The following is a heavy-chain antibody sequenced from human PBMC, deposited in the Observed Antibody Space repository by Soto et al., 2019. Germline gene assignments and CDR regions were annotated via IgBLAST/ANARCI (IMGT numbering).Heavy chain of an antibody. CDR3: AKDTVGGYSFWSGYYSDGLDV. CDR1: GFTFDSYA. J-gene: IGHJ3*01. Sequence: EVKLLESGGGLAQSGGSLRLSCVGSGFTFDSYAMSWVRQAPGKGLQWISAISGNGAGTDYAHSVKGRFTISRDNSKNPVPLQMNSLRAEDTAVYDCAKDTVGGYSFWSGYYSDGLDVWGQGTMVTVSS. V-gene: IGHV3-23*01. D-gene: IGHD3-3*01. CDR2: ISGNGAGT.